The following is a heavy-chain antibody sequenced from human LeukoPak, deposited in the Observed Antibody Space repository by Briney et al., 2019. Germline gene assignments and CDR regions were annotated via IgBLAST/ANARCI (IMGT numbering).Heavy chain of an antibody. CDR2: ISSGGGST. J-gene: IGHJ4*02. CDR1: GFTFITYA. V-gene: IGHV3-64D*06. Sequence: GGSLRLSCSASGFTFITYAMHWVRQAPGKGLKYVSGISSGGGSTYYADSVKGRFTISRDNSKNTLYLQMSSLRVEDTAVYYCARERDYDSSGYYVFGYWGQGTLVTVSS. D-gene: IGHD3-22*01. CDR3: ARERDYDSSGYYVFGY.